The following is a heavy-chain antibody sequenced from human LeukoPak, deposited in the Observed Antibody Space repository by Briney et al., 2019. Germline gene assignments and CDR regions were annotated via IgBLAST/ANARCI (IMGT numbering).Heavy chain of an antibody. J-gene: IGHJ5*02. Sequence: PSGTLSLTCAVSGGSISSSNWWSWVRQPPGKGLEWIGEIYHSGSTNYNPSLKSRVTISVDTSKNQFSLKLSSVTAADTAVYYCARKPIAAAAYNWFDPWGQGTLVTVSS. V-gene: IGHV4-4*02. CDR2: IYHSGST. D-gene: IGHD6-13*01. CDR1: GGSISSSNW. CDR3: ARKPIAAAAYNWFDP.